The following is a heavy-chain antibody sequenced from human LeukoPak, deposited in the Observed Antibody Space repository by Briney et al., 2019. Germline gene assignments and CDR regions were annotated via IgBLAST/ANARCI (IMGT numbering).Heavy chain of an antibody. J-gene: IGHJ3*02. D-gene: IGHD5-24*01. Sequence: ASVKVSCKASGYTFTSHGISWVRQAPGQGLEWMGWISTYNGNTNYAQKFQGRVTMTRDTSISTAYMELRSLRSDDTAVYYCARAVWLPRAFDIWGQGTMVTVSS. CDR3: ARAVWLPRAFDI. V-gene: IGHV1-18*01. CDR2: ISTYNGNT. CDR1: GYTFTSHG.